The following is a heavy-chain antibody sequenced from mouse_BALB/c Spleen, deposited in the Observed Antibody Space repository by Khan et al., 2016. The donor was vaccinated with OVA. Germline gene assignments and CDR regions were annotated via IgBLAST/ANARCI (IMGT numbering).Heavy chain of an antibody. CDR3: ARRGLRWDFDY. Sequence: VQLQESGAELAKPGASVKMSCKASGYTFINYWIPWVKQRPGQGLEWIGYINPSTGYTEYNQNFKDKATLTADKSSSTAYMQLSSLTSEDSAVYYCARRGLRWDFDYWGQGTTLTVSS. J-gene: IGHJ2*01. D-gene: IGHD1-1*01. V-gene: IGHV1-7*01. CDR1: GYTFINYW. CDR2: INPSTGYT.